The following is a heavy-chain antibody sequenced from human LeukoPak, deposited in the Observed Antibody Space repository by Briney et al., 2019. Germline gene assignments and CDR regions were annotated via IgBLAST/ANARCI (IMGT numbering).Heavy chain of an antibody. D-gene: IGHD3/OR15-3a*01. J-gene: IGHJ4*02. V-gene: IGHV4-59*01. CDR1: GGSLHRSF. CDR3: GRRPAVDGPIDN. CDR2: IYSSGTT. Sequence: SETLSLTCVVSGGSLHRSFWTWVRQPPGKGLEWIGRIYSSGTTDYSPSLKSRLTISIDTSKNQFSLRLASVTAADTAVYYCGRRPAVDGPIDNWGQGILVAVSS.